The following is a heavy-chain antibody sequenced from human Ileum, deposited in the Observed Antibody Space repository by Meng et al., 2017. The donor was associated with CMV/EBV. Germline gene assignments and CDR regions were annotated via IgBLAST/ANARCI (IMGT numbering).Heavy chain of an antibody. J-gene: IGHJ4*02. V-gene: IGHV3-21*01. CDR2: ISSSSSYI. D-gene: IGHD6-13*01. CDR3: ARDMAAAGPGAPTY. CDR1: GFTFSSYS. Sequence: GESLKISCAASGFTFSSYSMKWVRQAPGKGLEWVSSISSSSSYIFYADSVKGRFTISRDNAKNSLYLQMNSLRAEDTAVYYCARDMAAAGPGAPTYWGQGTLVTVSS.